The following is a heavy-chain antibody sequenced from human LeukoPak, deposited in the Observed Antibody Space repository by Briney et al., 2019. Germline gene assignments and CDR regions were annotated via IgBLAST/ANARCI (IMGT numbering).Heavy chain of an antibody. J-gene: IGHJ4*02. CDR1: GFTFSSYA. CDR2: ISGTGGST. CDR3: AKDITFGGIVVLSFDY. Sequence: GGSLRLSCAASGFTFSSYAMTWVRQAPGKGLEWVSSISGTGGSTYYADSVKGRFTISRDNSKNTLYLQMNSLRAEDTAVYYCAKDITFGGIVVLSFDYWGQGTLVTVSS. V-gene: IGHV3-23*01. D-gene: IGHD3-16*02.